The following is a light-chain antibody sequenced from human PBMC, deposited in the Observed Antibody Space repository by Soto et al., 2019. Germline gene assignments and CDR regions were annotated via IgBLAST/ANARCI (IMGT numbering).Light chain of an antibody. CDR1: QSISSW. J-gene: IGKJ2*02. CDR3: QQYNSYPCT. V-gene: IGKV1-5*03. Sequence: DLQMTQSPSTLSASVGDRVTITCRASQSISSWLAWYQQKPGKAPKLLIYKASSLESGVPSRFSGSGSGTEFTLTISSLQPDDFATYCCQQYNSYPCTFGQGTKLEIK. CDR2: KAS.